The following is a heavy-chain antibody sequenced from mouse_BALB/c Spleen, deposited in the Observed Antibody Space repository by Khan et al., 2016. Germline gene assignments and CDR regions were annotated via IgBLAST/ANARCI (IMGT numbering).Heavy chain of an antibody. D-gene: IGHD1-1*02. CDR2: INPSTGYT. J-gene: IGHJ3*01. CDR3: ASGGDPWFAY. V-gene: IGHV1-7*01. Sequence: QIQLVQSGAELAKPGASVKMSCKASGYTFTSYWMHWVKQRPGQGLEWIGYINPSTGYTEYNQKFKDKATLTADKSSSTAYMQLSSLTSEDSAVCYGASGGDPWFAYWGQGTLVTVSA. CDR1: GYTFTSYW.